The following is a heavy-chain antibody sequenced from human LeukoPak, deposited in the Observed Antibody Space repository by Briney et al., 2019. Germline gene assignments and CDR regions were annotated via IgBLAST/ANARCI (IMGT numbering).Heavy chain of an antibody. Sequence: GGSLRLSCAASGFTYSSSWMSWVRQAPGKGLEWVANIIQDGSAQYYVDSVKGRFTISRDNADNSLYLQMNSLRAEDTAVYYCAIDLFSCSSTSCYVYWGRGTLVTVSS. CDR2: IIQDGSAQ. V-gene: IGHV3-7*01. D-gene: IGHD2-2*01. J-gene: IGHJ4*02. CDR1: GFTYSSSW. CDR3: AIDLFSCSSTSCYVY.